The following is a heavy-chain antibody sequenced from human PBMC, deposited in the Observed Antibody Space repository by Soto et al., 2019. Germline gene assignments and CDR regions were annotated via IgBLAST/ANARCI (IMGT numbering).Heavy chain of an antibody. CDR3: ARGDLSWTPITIFGVVSRNWFDP. V-gene: IGHV1-8*01. D-gene: IGHD3-3*01. CDR2: MNPNSGNT. J-gene: IGHJ5*02. Sequence: SVKVSCKASGYTFTSYDINWVRQATGQGLEWMGWMNPNSGNTGYAQKFQGRVTMTRNTSISTAYMELSSLRSEDTAVYYCARGDLSWTPITIFGVVSRNWFDPWG. CDR1: GYTFTSYD.